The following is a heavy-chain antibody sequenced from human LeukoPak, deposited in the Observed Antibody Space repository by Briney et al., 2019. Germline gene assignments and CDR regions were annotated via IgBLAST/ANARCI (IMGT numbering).Heavy chain of an antibody. CDR1: GGTFSSYA. J-gene: IGHJ3*02. CDR2: IIPILGIA. V-gene: IGHV1-69*04. CDR3: ARDAGTIVGATQYAFDI. Sequence: ASVKVSCTASGGTFSSYAISWVRQAPGQGLEWMGRIIPILGIANYAQKFQGRVTITADKSTSTAYMELSSLRSEDTAVYYCARDAGTIVGATQYAFDIWGQGTMVTVSS. D-gene: IGHD1-26*01.